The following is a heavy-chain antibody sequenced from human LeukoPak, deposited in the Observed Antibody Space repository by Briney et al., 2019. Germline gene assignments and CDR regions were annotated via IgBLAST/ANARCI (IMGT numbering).Heavy chain of an antibody. CDR1: GFTFSSYA. CDR3: ARGEDIVVATGSIGY. Sequence: GGSLRLSCAASGFTFSSYAMHWVRQAPGKGLEWVAVISYDGSNKYYADSVKGRFTISRDNSKNTLYLQMNSLRAEDTAVYYCARGEDIVVATGSIGYWGQGTLVTVSS. V-gene: IGHV3-30-3*01. D-gene: IGHD2-2*01. J-gene: IGHJ4*02. CDR2: ISYDGSNK.